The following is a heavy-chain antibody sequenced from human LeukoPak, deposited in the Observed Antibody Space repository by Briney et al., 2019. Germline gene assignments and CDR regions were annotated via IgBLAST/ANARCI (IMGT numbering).Heavy chain of an antibody. CDR2: IDSSDTT. CDR1: GFTFRDQA. J-gene: IGHJ4*02. CDR3: ARARHSGSYYGFDS. V-gene: IGHV3-53*01. D-gene: IGHD1-26*01. Sequence: PGRSLRLSCATSGFTFRDQAMHWVRQAPGKGLEWVSVIDSSDTTFYTDSVKGRFTISRDNSKNTLFLQMNSLRAEDTAVYYCARARHSGSYYGFDSWGQGTLVTVSS.